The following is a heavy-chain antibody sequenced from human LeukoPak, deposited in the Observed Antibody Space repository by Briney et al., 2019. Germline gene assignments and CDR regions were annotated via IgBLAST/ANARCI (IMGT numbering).Heavy chain of an antibody. CDR1: GGSISSGSYY. J-gene: IGHJ5*02. V-gene: IGHV4-61*02. Sequence: TLSLTCTVSGGSISSGSYYWSLIRQPAGKGLEWIGRIYTSGSTNYNPSLKSRVTISVDTSKNQFSLNLSSVTAADTAVYYCAREGLTMIRGVLDPWGQGTLVTVSS. CDR3: AREGLTMIRGVLDP. CDR2: IYTSGST. D-gene: IGHD3-10*01.